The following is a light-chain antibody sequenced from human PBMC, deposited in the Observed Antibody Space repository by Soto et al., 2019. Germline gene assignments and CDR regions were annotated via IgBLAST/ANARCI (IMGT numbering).Light chain of an antibody. CDR2: EGS. J-gene: IGLJ3*02. Sequence: QSALTQPASVSGSPGQSITISSTGTSSDVGSSNLVSWYQQHPGKAPKLMIYEGSERPSGVSDRFSGSKTGNTASLTISGLQAEDEGDYYCCSYAGSSTWVFGGGTKLTVL. CDR1: SSDVGSSNL. CDR3: CSYAGSSTWV. V-gene: IGLV2-23*01.